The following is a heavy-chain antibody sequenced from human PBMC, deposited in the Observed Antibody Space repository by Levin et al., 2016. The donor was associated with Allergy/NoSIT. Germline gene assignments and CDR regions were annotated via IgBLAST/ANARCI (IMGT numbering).Heavy chain of an antibody. Sequence: WVRQAPGQRLEWMGWINAGNGNTKYSQKFQGRVTITRDTSASTAYMELSSLRSEDTAVYYCARAEVYYDILTGYGRPSWFDPWGQGTLVTVSS. J-gene: IGHJ5*02. V-gene: IGHV1-3*01. CDR2: INAGNGNT. CDR3: ARAEVYYDILTGYGRPSWFDP. D-gene: IGHD3-9*01.